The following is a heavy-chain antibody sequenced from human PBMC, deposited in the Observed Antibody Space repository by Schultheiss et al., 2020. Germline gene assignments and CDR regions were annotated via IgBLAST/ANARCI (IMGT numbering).Heavy chain of an antibody. CDR2: ISWNSGYI. CDR3: ASQQGRYYGMDV. J-gene: IGHJ6*02. Sequence: GGSLRLSCAASGFTFDDYAMHWVRQAPGKGLEWVSGISWNSGYIGYADSVKGRFTISRDNAKNSLYLQMNSLRDEDTAVYYCASQQGRYYGMDVWGQGTTVTVSS. V-gene: IGHV3-9*01. CDR1: GFTFDDYA. D-gene: IGHD6-13*01.